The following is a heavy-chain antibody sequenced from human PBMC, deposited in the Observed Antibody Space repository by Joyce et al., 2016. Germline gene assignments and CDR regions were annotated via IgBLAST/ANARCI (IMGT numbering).Heavy chain of an antibody. J-gene: IGHJ5*01. CDR1: GGSISSAHW. D-gene: IGHD5-12*01. Sequence: QVQLQESGPGLVKPSGTLSLTCAVSGGSISSAHWWSWVRQPPGKGLEWIGEIFLGGSTTYNPSRKSRVTISVDKSKNQRSLKMNSVTAADTAVYYCARNGAYSQDSWGQGTLVTVSS. CDR3: ARNGAYSQDS. CDR2: IFLGGST. V-gene: IGHV4-4*02.